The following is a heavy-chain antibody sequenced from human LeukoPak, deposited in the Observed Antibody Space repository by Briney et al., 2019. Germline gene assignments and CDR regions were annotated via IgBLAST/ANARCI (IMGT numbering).Heavy chain of an antibody. CDR2: IYYSGTT. J-gene: IGHJ4*02. CDR3: ARVWDGSNWGYFDY. D-gene: IGHD7-27*01. V-gene: IGHV4-59*12. Sequence: SETLSLTCTVSGGSISGYYWSWLRQPPGKGLEWIGHIYYSGTTKYNPSLRSRVTILVDTSKNQFSLKLSSGTAADTAVYYCARVWDGSNWGYFDYWGQGIMVTVSS. CDR1: GGSISGYY.